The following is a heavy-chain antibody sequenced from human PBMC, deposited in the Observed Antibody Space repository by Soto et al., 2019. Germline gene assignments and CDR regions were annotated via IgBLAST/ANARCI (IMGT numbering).Heavy chain of an antibody. CDR2: ISDVGNTK. D-gene: IGHD3-3*02. CDR1: GFTFSSYA. Sequence: GRSLRLSCSASGFTFSSYAMHWVRQAPGKGLEWVALISDVGNTKDLADSVKGRFTISRDNSRNTLYLQMNNLRAEDTAVYNCARHLSHLKFGWFDPWGQGTLVTVSS. J-gene: IGHJ5*02. V-gene: IGHV3-30-3*01. CDR3: ARHLSHLKFGWFDP.